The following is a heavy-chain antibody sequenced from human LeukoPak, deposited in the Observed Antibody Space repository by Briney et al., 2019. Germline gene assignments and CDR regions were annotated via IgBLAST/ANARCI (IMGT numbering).Heavy chain of an antibody. CDR3: ARGGTIFGVVIIPGRFAY. V-gene: IGHV4-34*01. J-gene: IGHJ4*02. CDR1: GGSFSGYY. D-gene: IGHD3-3*01. Sequence: SETLSLTCAVYGGSFSGYYWSWIRQPPGKGLEWIGETNHSGSTNYNPSLKSRVTISVDTSKNQFSLKLSSVTAADTPVYYCARGGTIFGVVIIPGRFAYWGQGTLVTVSS. CDR2: TNHSGST.